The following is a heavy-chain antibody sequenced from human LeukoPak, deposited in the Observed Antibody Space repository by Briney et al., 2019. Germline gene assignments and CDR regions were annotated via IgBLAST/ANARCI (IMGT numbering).Heavy chain of an antibody. CDR3: ARERIAAHNWFDP. Sequence: PGGSLRLSCAASGFTFSSYWMHWVRQALGKGLVWVSRINSDGSSTSYADSVKGRFTISRDNAKNTLYLQMNSLRAEDTAVYYCARERIAAHNWFDPWGQGTLVTVSS. CDR1: GFTFSSYW. V-gene: IGHV3-74*01. CDR2: INSDGSST. D-gene: IGHD6-6*01. J-gene: IGHJ5*02.